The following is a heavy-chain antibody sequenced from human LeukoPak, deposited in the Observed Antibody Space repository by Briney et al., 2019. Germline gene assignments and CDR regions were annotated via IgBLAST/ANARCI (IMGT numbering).Heavy chain of an antibody. J-gene: IGHJ4*02. D-gene: IGHD1-26*01. V-gene: IGHV4-59*01. CDR2: IYYSGST. CDR1: GGSISSYY. CDR3: ARVRPGGSQYFDY. Sequence: SETLSLTCTVSGGSISSYYWSWIRQPPGKGLEWIGYIYYSGSTNYNPSLKGRVTISVDTSKNQFSLKLSSVTAADTAVYYCARVRPGGSQYFDYWGQGTLVTVSS.